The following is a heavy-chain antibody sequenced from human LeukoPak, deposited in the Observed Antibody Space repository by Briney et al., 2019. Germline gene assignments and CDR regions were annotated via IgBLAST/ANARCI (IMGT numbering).Heavy chain of an antibody. J-gene: IGHJ6*03. CDR2: IIPIFGTA. CDR1: GGTFSSYA. CDR3: ARGGLYCSSTSCQGYYYYYYMDV. V-gene: IGHV1-69*05. Sequence: ASVKVSCKASGGTFSSYAISWVRQAPGQGLEWMGGIIPIFGTANYAQKFQGRVTITTDESTSTAYMELSSLRSGDTAVYYCARGGLYCSSTSCQGYYYYYYMDVWGKGTTVTVSS. D-gene: IGHD2-2*01.